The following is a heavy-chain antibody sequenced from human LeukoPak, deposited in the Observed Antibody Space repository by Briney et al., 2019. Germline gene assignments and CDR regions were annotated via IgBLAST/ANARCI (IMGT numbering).Heavy chain of an antibody. CDR1: GGSISSYY. CDR2: TFTNGST. CDR3: ARTPSGDYYTTFDN. J-gene: IGHJ4*02. D-gene: IGHD3-10*01. Sequence: PSETLSLTCTVSGGSISSYYWSWIRQPPGKGLEWIGRTFTNGSTNYKPSLKSRVTISVDTSKKQFSLKLSSVTAADTAVYFCARTPSGDYYTTFDNWGQGTLVTVSS. V-gene: IGHV4-4*08.